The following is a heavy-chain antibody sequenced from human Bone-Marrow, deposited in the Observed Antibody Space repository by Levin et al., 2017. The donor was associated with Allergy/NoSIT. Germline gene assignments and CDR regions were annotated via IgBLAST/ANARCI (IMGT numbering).Heavy chain of an antibody. CDR2: ISYDGSNK. CDR1: GFTFSSYA. V-gene: IGHV3-30-3*01. CDR3: ARDLALFSSSPLPGDY. J-gene: IGHJ4*02. D-gene: IGHD6-13*01. Sequence: GGSLRLSCAASGFTFSSYAMHWVRQAPGKGLEWVAVISYDGSNKYYADSVKGRFTISRDNSKNTLYLQMNSLRAEDTAVYYCARDLALFSSSPLPGDYWGQGTLVTVSS.